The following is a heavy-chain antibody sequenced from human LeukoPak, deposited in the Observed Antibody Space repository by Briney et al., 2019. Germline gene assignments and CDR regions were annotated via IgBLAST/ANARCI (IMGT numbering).Heavy chain of an antibody. V-gene: IGHV3-74*01. CDR2: ITNDGSST. CDR1: GLTFSSHW. Sequence: GGSLRLSCAASGLTFSSHWMHWVRQAPGKGLVWVSRITNDGSSTTYADSVKGRFTISRDNSKNTLYLQMNSLRAEDTAVYYCAKDTHIVVVPAAILPYYFDYWGQGTLVTVSS. D-gene: IGHD2-2*02. CDR3: AKDTHIVVVPAAILPYYFDY. J-gene: IGHJ4*02.